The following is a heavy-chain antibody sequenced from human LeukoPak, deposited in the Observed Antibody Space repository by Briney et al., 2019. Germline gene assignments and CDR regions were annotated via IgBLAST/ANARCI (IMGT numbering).Heavy chain of an antibody. J-gene: IGHJ4*02. D-gene: IGHD6-13*01. V-gene: IGHV1-46*01. CDR1: GHTFTSYY. CDR2: INPSGGST. CDR3: AREGIAAAGFDY. Sequence: AASVKVSCKASGHTFTSYYMHWVRQAPGQGLEWMGIINPSGGSTSYAQKFQGRVTMTRDTSTSTVYMELSSLRSEDTAVYYCAREGIAAAGFDYWGQGTLVTVSS.